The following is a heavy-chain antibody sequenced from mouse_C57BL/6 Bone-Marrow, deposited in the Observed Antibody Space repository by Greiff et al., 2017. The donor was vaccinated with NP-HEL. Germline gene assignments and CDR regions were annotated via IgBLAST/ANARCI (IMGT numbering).Heavy chain of an antibody. CDR3: ARLGYIKDFDY. CDR2: IHPNSGST. D-gene: IGHD1-2*01. Sequence: VQLQQPGAELVKPGASVKLSCKASGYTFTSYWMHWVKQRPGQGLEWIGMIHPNSGSTNYNEKFKSKATLTVDKSSSTAYMQLSSLTSEDSAVYYCARLGYIKDFDYWGQGTTLTVSS. V-gene: IGHV1-64*01. CDR1: GYTFTSYW. J-gene: IGHJ2*01.